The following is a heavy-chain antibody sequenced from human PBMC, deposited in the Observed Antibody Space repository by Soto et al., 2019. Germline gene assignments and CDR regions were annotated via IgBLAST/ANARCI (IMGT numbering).Heavy chain of an antibody. Sequence: PGGSLRLSCVASGFTFRNYALTWVRQAPGKGLEWVSSISGSAGSAYYADSVKGRFTISRDNSMNTLYLQMTSLRAEDSALYYCAKARSGYSYAYNFDYWGQRALVTVSS. D-gene: IGHD5-18*01. CDR3: AKARSGYSYAYNFDY. CDR1: GFTFRNYA. CDR2: ISGSAGSA. V-gene: IGHV3-23*01. J-gene: IGHJ4*02.